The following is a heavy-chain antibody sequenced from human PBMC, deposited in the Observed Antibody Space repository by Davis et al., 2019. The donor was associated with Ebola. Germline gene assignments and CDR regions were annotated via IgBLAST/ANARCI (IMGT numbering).Heavy chain of an antibody. CDR2: IYYSGST. CDR3: VSTAYDTSGWWFDP. J-gene: IGHJ5*02. Sequence: MPSETLSLTCTVSGGSVSSGSYYWSWIRQPPGKGLEWIGYIYYSGSTNYNPSLKSRVTISVDPSKNQFSLKLSSVTAADTAVYYCVSTAYDTSGWWFDPWGQGKLVTVSS. D-gene: IGHD3-22*01. CDR1: GGSVSSGSYY. V-gene: IGHV4-61*01.